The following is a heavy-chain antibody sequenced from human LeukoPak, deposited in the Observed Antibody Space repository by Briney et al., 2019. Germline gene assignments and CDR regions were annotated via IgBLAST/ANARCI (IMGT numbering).Heavy chain of an antibody. J-gene: IGHJ5*02. CDR3: ARYCTNGVCYVLSGGWFDP. CDR2: IYYSGST. CDR1: GGSISSYY. V-gene: IGHV4-59*01. Sequence: TSETLSLTCTVSGGSISSYYWSWIRQPPGKGLEWIGYIYYSGSTHYNPSLKSRVTISVDTSKNQFSLKLSSVTAADTAVYYCARYCTNGVCYVLSGGWFDPWGQGTLVTVSS. D-gene: IGHD2-8*01.